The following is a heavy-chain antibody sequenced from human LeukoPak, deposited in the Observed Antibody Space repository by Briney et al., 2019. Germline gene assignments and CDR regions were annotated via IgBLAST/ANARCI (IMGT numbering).Heavy chain of an antibody. D-gene: IGHD6-13*01. CDR2: MNPNSGNT. J-gene: IGHJ6*02. Sequence: ASVKVSCKASVYTFTSYDINWVRQATGQGLEWMGWMNPNSGNTGYAQKFQGRVTMTRNTSISTAYMELSSLRSEDTAVYYCARVVGGSSWYGLLYYYYGMDVWGQGTAVTVSS. CDR3: ARVVGGSSWYGLLYYYYGMDV. CDR1: VYTFTSYD. V-gene: IGHV1-8*01.